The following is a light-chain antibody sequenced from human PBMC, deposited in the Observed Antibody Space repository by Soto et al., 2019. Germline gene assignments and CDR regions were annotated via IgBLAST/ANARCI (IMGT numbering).Light chain of an antibody. CDR3: HQYGSSPRFT. Sequence: EIVLTQSPGTLSLSPGERATLSCRASQSVSSSYVSWYQQKPGQAPRLLIYGASSRATGIPDRFSGSGSGTEVTLTISSLEPYDFAVYYCHQYGSSPRFTFGHGTKVDIK. V-gene: IGKV3-20*01. CDR2: GAS. J-gene: IGKJ3*01. CDR1: QSVSSSY.